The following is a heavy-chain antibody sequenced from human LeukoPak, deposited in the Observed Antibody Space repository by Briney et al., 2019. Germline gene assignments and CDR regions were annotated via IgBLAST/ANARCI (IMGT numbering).Heavy chain of an antibody. Sequence: NPSETLSLTCTVSRGSISSYYWSWIRQPPGKGLEWIGYIDNSGNTNSNPPLKSRVTMSVDTSKNQFSLKLSSVIAADTAVYYCARGRITIFGVVIPHFDNWGQGTLVTVSS. CDR2: IDNSGNT. D-gene: IGHD3-3*01. CDR3: ARGRITIFGVVIPHFDN. V-gene: IGHV4-59*01. CDR1: RGSISSYY. J-gene: IGHJ4*02.